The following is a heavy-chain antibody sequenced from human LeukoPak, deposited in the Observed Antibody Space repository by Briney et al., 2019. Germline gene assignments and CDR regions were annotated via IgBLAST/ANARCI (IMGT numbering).Heavy chain of an antibody. Sequence: SETLSLTCAVYGGSFSGYYWSWIRQPPGKGLEWMGEINHSGSTNYNPSLKSRVTISVDTSKNQFSLKLSSVTAADTAMYYCVRRIATTGIYGFDIWGQGTMVTVSS. J-gene: IGHJ3*02. D-gene: IGHD6-13*01. V-gene: IGHV4-34*01. CDR1: GGSFSGYY. CDR3: VRRIATTGIYGFDI. CDR2: INHSGST.